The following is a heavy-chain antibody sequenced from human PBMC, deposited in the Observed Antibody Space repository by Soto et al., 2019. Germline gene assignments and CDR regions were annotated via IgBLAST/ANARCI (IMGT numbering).Heavy chain of an antibody. CDR2: IIHSGDI. D-gene: IGHD6-19*01. Sequence: QLQLQLSGPGLVKPSETLSLTCNVSGASISSYNYWGWFRQPPGKGLEWIRSIIHSGDIMYNPSLPSRLTLFVDTSKNQFSPKLSSVTAADTAVYSCVRHAQWVIRAYWGQGSLVTVSS. V-gene: IGHV4-39*01. CDR1: GASISSYNY. J-gene: IGHJ4*02. CDR3: VRHAQWVIRAY.